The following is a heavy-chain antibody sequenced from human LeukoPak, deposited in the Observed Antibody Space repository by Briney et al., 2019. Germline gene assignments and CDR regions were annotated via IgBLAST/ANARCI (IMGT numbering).Heavy chain of an antibody. Sequence: ASVKVSCKTSGYTFTGYYMHWVRPAPGQGLEWMGWINPNSGGTYYAQKFEGRVTLTRDTSISTAYMELSRLRSDDTAVFYCARVTVTTEFDYWGQGTLLTVSS. D-gene: IGHD4-17*01. V-gene: IGHV1-2*02. CDR3: ARVTVTTEFDY. J-gene: IGHJ4*02. CDR2: INPNSGGT. CDR1: GYTFTGYY.